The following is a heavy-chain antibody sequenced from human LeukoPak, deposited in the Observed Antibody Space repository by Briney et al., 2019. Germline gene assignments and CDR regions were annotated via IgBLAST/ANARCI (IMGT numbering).Heavy chain of an antibody. V-gene: IGHV3-23*01. J-gene: IGHJ3*02. Sequence: GGSLRLSCAASGFTFSSYAMSWVRQAPGKGLEWVSAISGSGGSTYYADSVKGRFTIFRDNSKNTLYLQMNSLRAEDTAVYYCAKDLYCSGGSCYWGWAFDIWGQGTMVTVSS. CDR1: GFTFSSYA. D-gene: IGHD2-15*01. CDR2: ISGSGGST. CDR3: AKDLYCSGGSCYWGWAFDI.